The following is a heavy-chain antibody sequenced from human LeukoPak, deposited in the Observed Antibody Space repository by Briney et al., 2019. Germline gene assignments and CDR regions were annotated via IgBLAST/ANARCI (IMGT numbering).Heavy chain of an antibody. CDR2: TYYRSKWSN. CDR1: GDSVSTNSAT. J-gene: IGHJ5*01. D-gene: IGHD1-26*01. Sequence: SQTLSLTWAISGDSVSTNSATRTWLRQSPSRGLEWLGRTYYRSKWSNDYAVSMKSRITINPDTSKNQFSLQLNSVTPEDTAVYYCARLVGASWFDSWGQGTLVTVSS. CDR3: ARLVGASWFDS. V-gene: IGHV6-1*01.